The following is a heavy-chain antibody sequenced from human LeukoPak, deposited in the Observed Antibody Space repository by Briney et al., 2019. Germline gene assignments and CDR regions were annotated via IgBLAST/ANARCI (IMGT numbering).Heavy chain of an antibody. Sequence: GGSLRLSCAASGFTFSSYAMSWVRQAPGKGLEWVAVIWYDGSNKYYADSVKGRFTISRDNSKNTLYLQMNSLRAEDTAIYHCARGDGGDYWGQGILVTVSS. D-gene: IGHD3-16*01. V-gene: IGHV3-33*08. J-gene: IGHJ4*02. CDR3: ARGDGGDY. CDR1: GFTFSSYA. CDR2: IWYDGSNK.